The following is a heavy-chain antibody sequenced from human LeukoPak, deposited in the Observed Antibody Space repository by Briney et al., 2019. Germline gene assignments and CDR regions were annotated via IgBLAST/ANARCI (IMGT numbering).Heavy chain of an antibody. J-gene: IGHJ5*02. CDR3: ARGDVVVPAAMAPDP. V-gene: IGHV3-23*01. CDR1: GFTFSSYA. CDR2: ISGSGGST. D-gene: IGHD2-2*01. Sequence: GGSLRLSCAASGFTFSSYAMGWVRQAPGKGLEWVSAISGSGGSTYYADSVKGRFTISRDNAKNTLYLQMNSLTAEDTAVYYCARGDVVVPAAMAPDPWGQGTLVTVSS.